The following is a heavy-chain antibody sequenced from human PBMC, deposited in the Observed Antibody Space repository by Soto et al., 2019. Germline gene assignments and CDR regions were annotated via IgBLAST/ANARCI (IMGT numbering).Heavy chain of an antibody. CDR1: GGIFHGYG. Sequence: GGSLRLSCAVPGGIFHGYGMHWVRQAPGKGLEWVAIIRFDGSNEEYADSVKGRFTISRDNSKNTLYLQMNTLGAEDTAVYYCAKARCYTTDCYVPDSWGQGTLVTVSS. CDR2: IRFDGSNE. V-gene: IGHV3-30*02. J-gene: IGHJ5*01. D-gene: IGHD3-16*02. CDR3: AKARCYTTDCYVPDS.